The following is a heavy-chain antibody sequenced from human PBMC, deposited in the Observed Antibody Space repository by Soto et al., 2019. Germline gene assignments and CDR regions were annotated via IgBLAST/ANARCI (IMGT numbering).Heavy chain of an antibody. D-gene: IGHD3-9*01. CDR2: INHSGST. Sequence: ETLSLTCAVYGGSFSGYYWSWIRQPPGKGLEWIGEINHSGSTNYNPSLKSRVTISVDTSKNQFSLKLSSVTAADTAVYYCARERSYDILTGYYFNWFDPWGQGTLVTVSS. CDR3: ARERSYDILTGYYFNWFDP. CDR1: GGSFSGYY. J-gene: IGHJ5*02. V-gene: IGHV4-34*01.